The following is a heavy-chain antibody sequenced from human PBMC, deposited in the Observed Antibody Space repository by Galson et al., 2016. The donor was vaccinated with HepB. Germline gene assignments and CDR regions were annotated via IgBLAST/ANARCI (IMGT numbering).Heavy chain of an antibody. Sequence: SLRLSCAASGFTFSSYAMSWVRQAPGKGLEWVSAISGSGSNTYYADSVKGRFTISRDNSKNTLYLQMNSLRAEDAAIYYCPKDQGEGNAFDVWGQGTMVTVSS. D-gene: IGHD3-16*01. CDR2: ISGSGSNT. CDR1: GFTFSSYA. CDR3: PKDQGEGNAFDV. V-gene: IGHV3-23*01. J-gene: IGHJ3*01.